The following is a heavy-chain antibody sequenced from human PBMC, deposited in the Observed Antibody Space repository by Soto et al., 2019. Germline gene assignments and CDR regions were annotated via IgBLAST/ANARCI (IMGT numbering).Heavy chain of an antibody. D-gene: IGHD3-3*01. J-gene: IGHJ6*02. CDR3: ARDRGPTITIFGVAPNNYYYGMDV. V-gene: IGHV4-31*03. CDR1: GGSISSGGYY. CDR2: IYYSGST. Sequence: PSETLSLTCTVSGGSISSGGYYWSWIRQHPGKGLEWIGYIYYSGSTYYNPSLKSRVTISVDTSKNQFSLKLSSVTAADTAVYYCARDRGPTITIFGVAPNNYYYGMDVWGQGTTVTVSS.